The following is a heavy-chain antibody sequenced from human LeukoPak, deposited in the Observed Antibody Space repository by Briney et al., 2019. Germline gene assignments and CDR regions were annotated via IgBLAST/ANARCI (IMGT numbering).Heavy chain of an antibody. CDR2: IYYSDSGQM. CDR1: GGSISGSSSY. V-gene: IGHV4-39*01. Sequence: SETLSLTCTVSGGSISGSSSYWGWIRPSPGRGLEWIGSIYYSDSGQMFYNPSLKGRATLSADTYKNQFSLTVTSVTAADTAMYYCARRPPALGAFDIWGQGAMVSVSS. J-gene: IGHJ3*02. CDR3: ARRPPALGAFDI.